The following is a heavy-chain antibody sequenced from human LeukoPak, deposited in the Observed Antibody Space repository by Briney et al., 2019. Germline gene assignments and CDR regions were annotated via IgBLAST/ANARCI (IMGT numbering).Heavy chain of an antibody. Sequence: GGSLRLSCAASGFTFSSYAMSWVRQAPGKGLEWVSAISGSGGSTYYADSVKGRFTISRDNSKNTLYLQMNSLRAEDTAVYYCAKGGSQQLFLRNLGWFDPWGQGTLVTVSS. CDR3: AKGGSQQLFLRNLGWFDP. D-gene: IGHD6-13*01. V-gene: IGHV3-23*01. J-gene: IGHJ5*02. CDR1: GFTFSSYA. CDR2: ISGSGGST.